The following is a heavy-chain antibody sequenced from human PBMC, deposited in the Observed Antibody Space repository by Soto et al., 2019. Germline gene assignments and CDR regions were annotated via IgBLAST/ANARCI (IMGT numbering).Heavy chain of an antibody. CDR2: SRNKANSYTT. J-gene: IGHJ4*02. D-gene: IGHD6-19*01. Sequence: EVQLVESGGGLVQPGGSLRLSCAASGFTFSDYYMDWVRQAPGKGLEWVGRSRNKANSYTTEYAASVKGRFTFSRDESKNSLYLQMNSLKTEDTAVYYCARSRYSSDWYPDYWGQGTLVTVSS. CDR1: GFTFSDYY. V-gene: IGHV3-72*01. CDR3: ARSRYSSDWYPDY.